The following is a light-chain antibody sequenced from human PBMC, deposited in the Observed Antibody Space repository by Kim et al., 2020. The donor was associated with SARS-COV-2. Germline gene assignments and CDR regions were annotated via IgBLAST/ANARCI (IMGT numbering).Light chain of an antibody. Sequence: APGERATLSCRASQSVSGGYLAWYQQKPGQAPRLLIYGASSRDTGTPDRISGSGSGTDFTLTITGLEPEDSATYYCQQYESSPLSFGGGTKVDIK. CDR2: GAS. J-gene: IGKJ4*01. CDR1: QSVSGGY. CDR3: QQYESSPLS. V-gene: IGKV3-20*01.